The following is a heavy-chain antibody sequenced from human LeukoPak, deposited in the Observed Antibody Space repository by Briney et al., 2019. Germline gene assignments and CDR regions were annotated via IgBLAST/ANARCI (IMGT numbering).Heavy chain of an antibody. J-gene: IGHJ4*02. CDR1: GYSFTSYW. V-gene: IGHV5-51*01. D-gene: IGHD6-13*01. Sequence: GESLKISCKGSGYSFTSYWIGWVRQMPGKGLEWMGIIYPGDSDTRYSPSFQCQVTISADKSISTAYLQWSSLKAADTAMYCCARNAPEYSSRWTMFDYWGQGTLVTVSS. CDR3: ARNAPEYSSRWTMFDY. CDR2: IYPGDSDT.